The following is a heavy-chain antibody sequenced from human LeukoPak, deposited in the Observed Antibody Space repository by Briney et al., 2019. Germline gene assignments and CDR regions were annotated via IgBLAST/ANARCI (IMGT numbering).Heavy chain of an antibody. CDR3: ARSTVVTYYYYYHYMDV. D-gene: IGHD4-23*01. CDR2: IYYSGST. V-gene: IGHV4-39*07. J-gene: IGHJ6*03. CDR1: GGSISSSSYY. Sequence: SETLSLTCTVSGGSISSSSYYWGWIRQPPGKGLEWIGSIYYSGSTYNSPSLKSRVTISVDTSKNQFSLKLSSVTAADTAVYYCARSTVVTYYYYYHYMDVWGKGTTVTVSS.